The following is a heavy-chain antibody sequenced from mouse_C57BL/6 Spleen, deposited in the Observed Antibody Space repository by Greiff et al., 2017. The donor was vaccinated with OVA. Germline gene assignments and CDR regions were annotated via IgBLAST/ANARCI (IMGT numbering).Heavy chain of an antibody. CDR2: IDPSDSYT. Sequence: QVQLQQPGAELVMPGASVKLSCKASGYTFTSYWMHWVKQRPGQGLEWIGEIDPSDSYTNSNQKFKGKSTLTVDKSSSTAYMQLSSLTSVDSSVYYCSRGALAGCAYWGQGTLVTVSA. D-gene: IGHD3-1*01. V-gene: IGHV1-69*01. J-gene: IGHJ3*01. CDR3: SRGALAGCAY. CDR1: GYTFTSYW.